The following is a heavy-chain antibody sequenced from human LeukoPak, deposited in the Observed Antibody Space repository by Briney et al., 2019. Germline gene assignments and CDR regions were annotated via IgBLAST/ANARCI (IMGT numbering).Heavy chain of an antibody. CDR1: GFTFSSYA. CDR3: ARARPSMWIDY. V-gene: IGHV3-30*04. D-gene: IGHD5-12*01. CDR2: ISYDGSDK. J-gene: IGHJ4*02. Sequence: GGSLRLSCAASGFTFSSYAMYWVRQAPGKGLEWVAVISYDGSDKFYADSVKGRFTISRDSSKNTLYLQMNGLRPEDTAVYYCARARPSMWIDYWGQGTLVTVSS.